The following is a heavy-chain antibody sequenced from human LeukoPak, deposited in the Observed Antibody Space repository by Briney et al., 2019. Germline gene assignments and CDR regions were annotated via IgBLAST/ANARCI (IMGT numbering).Heavy chain of an antibody. D-gene: IGHD5-12*01. Sequence: SETLSLTCTVSGGSISSSSYYWGWIRQPPGKGLQWIGHIYYSGTDFYNPSLKSRVTISVDTSKNQVSLKLRSVTAADTAVYYCARTTEGYAGGPGYSYYYYMDVWGKGTTVTISS. CDR3: ARTTEGYAGGPGYSYYYYMDV. CDR1: GGSISSSSYY. V-gene: IGHV4-39*07. J-gene: IGHJ6*03. CDR2: IYYSGTD.